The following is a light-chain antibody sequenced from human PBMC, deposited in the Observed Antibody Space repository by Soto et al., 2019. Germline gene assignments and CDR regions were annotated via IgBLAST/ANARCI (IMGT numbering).Light chain of an antibody. V-gene: IGKV3-20*01. J-gene: IGKJ4*01. Sequence: IVLTQSPGTLSLSPGGRATLSCSASQSVSRNYVAWYQQKPGQSHRLLIYGASSRASGITDRFSGSGSGADFTLSITRMEPEDFALYYCQQYGSTPLTGGGGNKVAIK. CDR1: QSVSRNY. CDR2: GAS. CDR3: QQYGSTPLT.